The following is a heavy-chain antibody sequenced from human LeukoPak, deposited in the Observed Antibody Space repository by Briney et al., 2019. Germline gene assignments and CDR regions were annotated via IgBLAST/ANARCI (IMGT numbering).Heavy chain of an antibody. D-gene: IGHD6-13*01. CDR3: AKDGYSSSNRVYNWFDP. Sequence: GGSLRLSCAASGITVSSNYMSWVRQAPGKGLEWVSVIYSGGSTYYADSVKGRFTISRDNSKNTLYLQMNSLRAEDTAVYYCAKDGYSSSNRVYNWFDPWGQGTLVTVSS. V-gene: IGHV3-53*05. CDR2: IYSGGST. CDR1: GITVSSNY. J-gene: IGHJ5*02.